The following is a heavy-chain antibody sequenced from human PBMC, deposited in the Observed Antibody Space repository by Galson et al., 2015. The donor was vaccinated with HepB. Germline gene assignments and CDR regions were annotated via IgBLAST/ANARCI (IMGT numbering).Heavy chain of an antibody. V-gene: IGHV5-51*01. Sequence: QSGAEVKKPGEPLKISCKGSGYSFTSYWIGWVRQMPGKGLEWMGIIYPGDSDTRYSPSFQGQVTISADKSISTAYLLWSSLKASDTAMYYCASWYCSGFSCYGPWASCDMDVWRQWTTVAVSS. D-gene: IGHD2-15*01. CDR2: IYPGDSDT. J-gene: IGHJ6*02. CDR3: ASWYCSGFSCYGPWASCDMDV. CDR1: GYSFTSYW.